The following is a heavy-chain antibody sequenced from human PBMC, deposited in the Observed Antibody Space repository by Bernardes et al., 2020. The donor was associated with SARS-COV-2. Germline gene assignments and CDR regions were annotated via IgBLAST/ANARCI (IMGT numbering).Heavy chain of an antibody. CDR2: IYYSGST. Sequence: SETLSLTCTVSGGSISSGGYYWSWIRQHPGKGLEWIGYIYYSGSTYYNPSLTSRVTISVDTSKNQFSLKLSSVTAADTAVYYCARELLWFGELWEGDAFDIWGQGTMVTVSS. CDR3: ARELLWFGELWEGDAFDI. V-gene: IGHV4-31*03. D-gene: IGHD3-10*01. J-gene: IGHJ3*02. CDR1: GGSISSGGYY.